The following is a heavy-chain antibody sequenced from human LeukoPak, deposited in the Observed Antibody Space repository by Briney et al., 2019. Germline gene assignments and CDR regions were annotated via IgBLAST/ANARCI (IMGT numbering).Heavy chain of an antibody. D-gene: IGHD3-10*01. CDR3: ARDRVLELLWFGELLPNYYYYYGMDV. V-gene: IGHV3-30-3*01. J-gene: IGHJ6*02. Sequence: GGSLRLSCAAFGFTFSSYAMHWVRQAPGKGLEWVAVISYEGSNKYYADSVKGRFTISRDNSKNTLYLQMNSLRAEDTAVYYCARDRVLELLWFGELLPNYYYYYGMDVWGQGTTVTVSS. CDR1: GFTFSSYA. CDR2: ISYEGSNK.